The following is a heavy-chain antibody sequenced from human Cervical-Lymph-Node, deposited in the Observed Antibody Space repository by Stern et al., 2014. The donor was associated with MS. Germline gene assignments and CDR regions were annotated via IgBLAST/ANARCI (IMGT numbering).Heavy chain of an antibody. CDR2: IIPILGTT. CDR3: ARDLGVGPSVS. Sequence: QVQLVQSGAEVKKPASSVKVSCKASGGTFNTSAISWVRQVPGQGLEWMGGIIPILGTTDYAQKFQGRVTFTADKATSTAYMALSGLRYEDTAVYYCARDLGVGPSVSWGQGTVVTVSS. D-gene: IGHD5/OR15-5a*01. V-gene: IGHV1-69*06. CDR1: GGTFNTSA. J-gene: IGHJ5*02.